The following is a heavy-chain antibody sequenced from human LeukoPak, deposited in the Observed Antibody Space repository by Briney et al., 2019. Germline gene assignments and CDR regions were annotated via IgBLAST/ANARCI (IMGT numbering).Heavy chain of an antibody. CDR1: GGSISSYY. J-gene: IGHJ6*02. V-gene: IGHV4-59*08. D-gene: IGHD2-15*01. CDR2: IYYSGST. CDR3: ARTVVAANYYYYGMDV. Sequence: SETLSLTCTVSGGSISSYYWSWIRQPPGKGLEWIGSIYYSGSTNYNPSLKSRVTISVDTSKNQFSLKLSSVTAADTAVYYCARTVVAANYYYYGMDVWGQGTTVTVSS.